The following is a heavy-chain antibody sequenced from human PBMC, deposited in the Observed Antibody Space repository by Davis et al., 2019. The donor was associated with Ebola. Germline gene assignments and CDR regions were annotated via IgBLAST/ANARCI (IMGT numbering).Heavy chain of an antibody. CDR3: ARASLDY. CDR2: ISLSSHYI. Sequence: PGGSLRLSCAASGFTFSSYSMNWVRQAPGKGLEWVSSISLSSHYIYYADSVKGRFTISRDNANNSLYLQMNSLRAEDTAVYFCARASLDYWGQGTLVTVSS. CDR1: GFTFSSYS. J-gene: IGHJ4*02. V-gene: IGHV3-21*01.